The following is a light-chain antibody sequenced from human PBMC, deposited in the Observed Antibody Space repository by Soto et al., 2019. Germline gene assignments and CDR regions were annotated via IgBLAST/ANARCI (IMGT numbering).Light chain of an antibody. J-gene: IGKJ1*01. V-gene: IGKV3-15*01. Sequence: EIVLTQSPATLSLSPGERATLSCRASQSVGSYLAWYQHKPGQAPSLLIYGAFTRATGIPARFSGTGSGTEFTLTISSLQSEDFALYYCQQYNDWPLTFGQGTKVDIK. CDR3: QQYNDWPLT. CDR1: QSVGSY. CDR2: GAF.